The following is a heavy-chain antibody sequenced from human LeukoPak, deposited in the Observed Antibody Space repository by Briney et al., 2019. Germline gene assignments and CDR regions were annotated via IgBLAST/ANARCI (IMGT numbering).Heavy chain of an antibody. J-gene: IGHJ5*02. D-gene: IGHD1-7*01. CDR3: ARARYNWNSGFCRFDP. V-gene: IGHV4-34*01. Sequence: SETLSLTCAVYGGSFSGYYWSWIRQPPGKGLEWIGEVNHSGSTNYNPSLKSRVTISVDTSKNQFSLKLSSVTAADTAVYYCARARYNWNSGFCRFDPWGQGTLVTVSS. CDR1: GGSFSGYY. CDR2: VNHSGST.